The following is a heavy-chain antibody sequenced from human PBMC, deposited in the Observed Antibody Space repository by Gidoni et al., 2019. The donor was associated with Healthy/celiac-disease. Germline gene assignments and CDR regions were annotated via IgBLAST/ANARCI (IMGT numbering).Heavy chain of an antibody. V-gene: IGHV4-34*01. CDR2: ITHSGST. Sequence: QVQLQQWGAGLLKPSETLSLTCAVYGGSFSGYYRSWIRQPPGKGLVWLGEITHSGSTDYNPSLNSRVTISLDTSKNQFSLKLNSVTAADTAVYYCARGRPVRAYYYYYYMDVWGKGTTVTVSS. CDR1: GGSFSGYY. J-gene: IGHJ6*03. D-gene: IGHD4-4*01. CDR3: ARGRPVRAYYYYYYMDV.